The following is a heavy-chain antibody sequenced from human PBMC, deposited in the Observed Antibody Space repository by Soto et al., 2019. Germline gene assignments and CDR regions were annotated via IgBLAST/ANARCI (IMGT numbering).Heavy chain of an antibody. CDR1: GFTFGTHS. CDR2: ISSGSSDT. CDR3: ARVAY. J-gene: IGHJ4*02. Sequence: GGSLRLSCVASGFTFGTHSMNWVRQAPGKGLEWVASISSGSSDTWYADSVKGRFIISRDNAQNSLFLQMNTLRPEDTAMYYCARVAYWGPGTQVTVSS. V-gene: IGHV3-21*01.